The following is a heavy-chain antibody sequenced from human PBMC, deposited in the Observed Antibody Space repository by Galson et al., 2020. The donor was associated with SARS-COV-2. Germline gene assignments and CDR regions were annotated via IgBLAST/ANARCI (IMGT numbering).Heavy chain of an antibody. D-gene: IGHD6-19*01. CDR3: ARGARYSSGWYNYYYGMDV. J-gene: IGHJ6*02. V-gene: IGHV1-18*01. Sequence: ASVKVSCKASGYTFTSYGISWVRQAPGQGLEWMGWISAYNGNTNYAQKLQGRVTMTTDTSTSTAYMELRSLRSDDTAVYYCARGARYSSGWYNYYYGMDVWGQGTTVTVSS. CDR2: ISAYNGNT. CDR1: GYTFTSYG.